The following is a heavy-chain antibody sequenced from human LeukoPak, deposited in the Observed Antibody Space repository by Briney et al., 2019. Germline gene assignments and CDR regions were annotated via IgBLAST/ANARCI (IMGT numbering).Heavy chain of an antibody. V-gene: IGHV4-31*01. D-gene: IGHD3-22*01. CDR3: ARELRYDNSDSGAF. CDR1: GGSISSGTYH. Sequence: TSETLSLTCTVSGGSISSGTYHWSWIRQYAGKGLEWIGHISHGGTTYYNPSLRSQVTISMDTSRNRFSLKLDSVTAADAALYYCARELRYDNSDSGAFWGQGTVVTVSS. CDR2: ISHGGTT. J-gene: IGHJ3*01.